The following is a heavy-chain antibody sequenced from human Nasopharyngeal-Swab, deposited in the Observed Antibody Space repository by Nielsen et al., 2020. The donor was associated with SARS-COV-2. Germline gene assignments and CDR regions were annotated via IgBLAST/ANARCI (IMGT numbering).Heavy chain of an antibody. J-gene: IGHJ4*02. V-gene: IGHV1-69*06. Sequence: SVKVSCKASGDTFISYAFSWVRQAPGQGLEWMGGIIPIFGTANYAQKFQGRVTITADKSTSTAYMELSSLRSEDTAVYYCARDRSQYDILTGYPYYFDYWGQGTLVTVSS. D-gene: IGHD3-9*01. CDR2: IIPIFGTA. CDR3: ARDRSQYDILTGYPYYFDY. CDR1: GDTFISYA.